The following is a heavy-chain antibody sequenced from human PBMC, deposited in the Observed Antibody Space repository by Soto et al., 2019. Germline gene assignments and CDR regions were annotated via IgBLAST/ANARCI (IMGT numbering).Heavy chain of an antibody. CDR2: ITPFSGDV. J-gene: IGHJ4*02. D-gene: IGHD1-26*01. CDR1: GNTFTYRY. CDR3: ASGGAGSGPFTWELPDH. V-gene: IGHV1-45*02. Sequence: AASVKVSCKALGNTFTYRYLHWVRQAPGQALEWMGWITPFSGDVHYAQKFQERVTITRDRSINTAYMRMSSLRSEDTAMYFYASGGAGSGPFTWELPDHWGQGTLVTVSS.